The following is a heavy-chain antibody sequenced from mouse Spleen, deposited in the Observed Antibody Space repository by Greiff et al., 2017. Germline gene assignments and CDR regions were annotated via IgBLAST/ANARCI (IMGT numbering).Heavy chain of an antibody. CDR1: GYTFTSYW. D-gene: IGHD1-1*01. J-gene: IGHJ2*01. CDR2: IDPSDSYT. V-gene: IGHV1-69*02. Sequence: QVQLQQPGAELVKPGASVKLSCKASGYTFTSYWMHWVKQRPGQGLEWIGEIDPSDSYTNYNQKFKGKATLTVDKSSSTAYMQLSSLTSEDSAVYYCARWNYGSSDYFDYWGQGTTLTVSS. CDR3: ARWNYGSSDYFDY.